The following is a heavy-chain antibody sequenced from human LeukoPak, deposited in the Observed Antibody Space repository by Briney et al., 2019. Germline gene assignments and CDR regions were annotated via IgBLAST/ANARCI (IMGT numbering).Heavy chain of an antibody. CDR2: IYHSGST. CDR3: ARQRVNYYDSSGYPHFDY. J-gene: IGHJ4*02. D-gene: IGHD3-22*01. V-gene: IGHV4-39*01. Sequence: PSETLSLTCTVSGGSISSSSYYWGWIRQPPGKGLEWIGSIYHSGSTNYNPSLKSRVTISVDTSKNQFSLKLSSVTAADTAVYYCARQRVNYYDSSGYPHFDYWGQGTLVTVSS. CDR1: GGSISSSSYY.